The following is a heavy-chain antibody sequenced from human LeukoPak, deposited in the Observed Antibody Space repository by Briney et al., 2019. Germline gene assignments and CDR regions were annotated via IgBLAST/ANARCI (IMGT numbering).Heavy chain of an antibody. CDR2: INPNSSGT. CDR1: GYTFTGYY. D-gene: IGHD2-15*01. V-gene: IGHV1-2*02. Sequence: ASVKVSCKASGYTFTGYYMHWVRQAPGQGLEWMGWINPNSSGTNYAQKFQGRVTMTRDTSISTAYMELSRLRSDDTAVYYCARARLTYCSGGSCYSGSYMDVWGKGTTVTVSS. CDR3: ARARLTYCSGGSCYSGSYMDV. J-gene: IGHJ6*03.